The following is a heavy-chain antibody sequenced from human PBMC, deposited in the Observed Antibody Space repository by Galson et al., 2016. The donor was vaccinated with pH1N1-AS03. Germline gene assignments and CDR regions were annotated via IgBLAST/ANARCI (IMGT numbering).Heavy chain of an antibody. V-gene: IGHV2-5*01. CDR2: IYWTEGK. D-gene: IGHD3-3*01. CDR3: ARVPRLWSGSDS. Sequence: PALVKPTQTLTLTCTFSGFSLTTRGVGVGWIRQPPGKALEWLALIYWTEGKHYSPSLQSRLAITMDTSKNHVLLTMTNMGPVDTGTYYCARVPRLWSGSDSWGQGTLVTVSS. J-gene: IGHJ4*02. CDR1: GFSLTTRGVG.